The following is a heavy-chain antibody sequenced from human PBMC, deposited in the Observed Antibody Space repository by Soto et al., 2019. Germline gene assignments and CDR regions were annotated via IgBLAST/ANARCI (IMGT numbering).Heavy chain of an antibody. CDR1: GFTFSNFA. CDR2: ITNSAGST. CDR3: AKARAPMAFDY. J-gene: IGHJ4*02. D-gene: IGHD3-10*01. Sequence: GGSLRLSCAASGFTFSNFAMSWVRQAPGEGLEWVSTITNSAGSTYYADSVKGRFTISRDNSRNTLFVQMNSLRAEDTAVCYCAKARAPMAFDYWGQGTLVTVSS. V-gene: IGHV3-23*01.